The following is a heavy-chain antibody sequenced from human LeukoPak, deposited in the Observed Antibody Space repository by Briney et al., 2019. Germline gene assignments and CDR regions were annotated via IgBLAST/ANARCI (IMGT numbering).Heavy chain of an antibody. J-gene: IGHJ4*02. V-gene: IGHV3-23*01. Sequence: GGSLRLSCAASGFIFSSYAMSWVRQAPGKGLEWVSDISGSGTNTYYADSVKGRFTISRDYSSNTLYLQMNSLRAEDMALYYCAASAYYVAAADDYWGQGTLVTVSS. CDR3: AASAYYVAAADDY. CDR1: GFIFSSYA. D-gene: IGHD3-22*01. CDR2: ISGSGTNT.